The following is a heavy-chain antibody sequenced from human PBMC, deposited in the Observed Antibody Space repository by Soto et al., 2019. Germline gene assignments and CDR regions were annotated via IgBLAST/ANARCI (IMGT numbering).Heavy chain of an antibody. CDR3: ARVGDYIWGSQFDP. Sequence: ASVKVSCKASGYTFTSYAMHWVRQAPGQRLEWMGWINAGNGNTKYSQKFQGRVTITRDTSASTAYMELSSLRSEDTAVYYCARVGDYIWGSQFDPWGQGTLVTVSS. D-gene: IGHD3-16*01. J-gene: IGHJ5*02. V-gene: IGHV1-3*01. CDR2: INAGNGNT. CDR1: GYTFTSYA.